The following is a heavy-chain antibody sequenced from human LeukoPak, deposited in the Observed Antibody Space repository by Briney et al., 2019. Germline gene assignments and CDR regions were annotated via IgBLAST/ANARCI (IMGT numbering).Heavy chain of an antibody. D-gene: IGHD6-13*01. CDR1: GFTFDDYT. CDR2: ISWDGGST. Sequence: PGGSLRLSCAASGFTFDDYTMHWVRQAPGKGLEWVSLISWDGGSTYYADSVKGRFTISRDNSKNSLYLQMNSLRTEDTALYYCAKDMSSGIAAAVFDYWGQGTLVTVSS. V-gene: IGHV3-43*01. CDR3: AKDMSSGIAAAVFDY. J-gene: IGHJ4*02.